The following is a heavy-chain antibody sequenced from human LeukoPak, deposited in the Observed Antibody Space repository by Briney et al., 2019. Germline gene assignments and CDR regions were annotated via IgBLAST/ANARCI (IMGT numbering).Heavy chain of an antibody. D-gene: IGHD3-3*01. CDR3: ARDSGARDFWSGYYGYYYMDV. V-gene: IGHV4-39*02. CDR2: IYYSGST. CDR1: GGSISSSSYY. J-gene: IGHJ6*03. Sequence: SETLSLTCTVSGGSISSSSYYWGWIRQPPGKGLEWIGNIYYSGSTYYNPSLKSRVTISVDTSKNQFSLKLSSVTAADTAVYYCARDSGARDFWSGYYGYYYMDVWGKGTTVTVSS.